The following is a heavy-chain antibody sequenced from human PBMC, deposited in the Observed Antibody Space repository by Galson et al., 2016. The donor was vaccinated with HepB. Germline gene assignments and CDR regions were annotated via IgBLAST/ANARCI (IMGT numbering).Heavy chain of an antibody. J-gene: IGHJ4*02. CDR3: ARGSGSYHY. CDR1: GFTFSSYA. D-gene: IGHD1-26*01. V-gene: IGHV3-23*01. CDR2: ISTSGGST. Sequence: SLRLSCAASGFTFSSYAMSWVRQAPGKGLEWVSAISTSGGSTDYADSVKGRFTISRDNSKNTLFLQMNSLRVEDTAVYYGARGSGSYHYWGQGTLVTVSS.